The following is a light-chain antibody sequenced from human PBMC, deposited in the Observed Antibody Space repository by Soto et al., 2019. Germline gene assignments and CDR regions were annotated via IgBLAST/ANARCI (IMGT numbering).Light chain of an antibody. V-gene: IGKV1-33*01. CDR2: DAS. J-gene: IGKJ5*01. CDR1: HDIRKY. Sequence: DLQMTQSPSYLSASGGDRFTRTCQASHDIRKYLNWYQQKQGKAPKXXIYDASNLETGVPSRFTGSGSGTDFTFTISSLQTEDIATYYCQQYENFPVTFGQGTRLEIK. CDR3: QQYENFPVT.